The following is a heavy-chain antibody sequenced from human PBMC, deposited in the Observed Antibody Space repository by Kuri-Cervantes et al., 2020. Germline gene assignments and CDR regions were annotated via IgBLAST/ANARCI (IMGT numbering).Heavy chain of an antibody. CDR2: ISAYNGNT. CDR1: GYTFTSYG. J-gene: IGHJ3*02. D-gene: IGHD3-3*01. Sequence: ASVKVSCKASGYTFTSYGISWVRQAPGQGLEWMGWISAYNGNTNYAQKLQGRVTMTTDTSTSTAYMELRSLRSDDTAVYYCARMNRITIFGVVIHDAFDIWGQGTMVTVSS. V-gene: IGHV1-18*01. CDR3: ARMNRITIFGVVIHDAFDI.